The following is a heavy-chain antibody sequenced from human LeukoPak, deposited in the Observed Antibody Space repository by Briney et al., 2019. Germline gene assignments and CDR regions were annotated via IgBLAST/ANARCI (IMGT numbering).Heavy chain of an antibody. J-gene: IGHJ4*02. D-gene: IGHD3-22*01. CDR2: ISSSSSYI. V-gene: IGHV3-21*01. CDR1: GFTFSSYS. CDR3: ATGNSGYYFDY. Sequence: GGSLRLSCAASGFTFSSYSMNWVRQAPGKGLEWVSSISSSSSYIYYADSVKGRFTISRDNAKNSLYLQMNSLRAEDTAVYYCATGNSGYYFDYWGQGTLVTVSS.